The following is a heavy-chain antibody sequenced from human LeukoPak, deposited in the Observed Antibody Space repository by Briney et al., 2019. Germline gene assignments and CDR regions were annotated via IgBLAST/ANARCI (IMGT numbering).Heavy chain of an antibody. J-gene: IGHJ4*02. CDR2: INPSGGST. V-gene: IGHV1-46*01. CDR1: GYTFTSYY. Sequence: ASVKVSCKASGYTFTSYYMHWVRRAPGQGLEWMGIINPSGGSTSYAQKFQGRVTMTRDTSTSTVYMELSRLRSEDTAVYYCARVWKVVGTFFDYWGQGTLVTVSS. CDR3: ARVWKVVGTFFDY. D-gene: IGHD1-1*01.